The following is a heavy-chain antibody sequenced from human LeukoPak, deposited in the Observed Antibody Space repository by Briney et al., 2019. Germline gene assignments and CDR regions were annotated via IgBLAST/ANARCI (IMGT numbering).Heavy chain of an antibody. CDR3: ATFGDTAMVNGGCNVSY. CDR1: GCTFSSYA. J-gene: IGHJ4*02. V-gene: IGHV1-69*13. CDR2: IIPIFGTA. D-gene: IGHD5-18*01. Sequence: ASVKVSCKSSGCTFSSYAISWVRQAPGPGLEWMGGIIPIFGTANYSQKFQRRVTITADESTSTAYMELSSLRSEDTAVYYCATFGDTAMVNGGCNVSYCGQGTLVTVSS.